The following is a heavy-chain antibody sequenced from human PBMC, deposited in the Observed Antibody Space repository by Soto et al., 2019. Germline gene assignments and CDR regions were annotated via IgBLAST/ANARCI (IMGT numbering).Heavy chain of an antibody. CDR2: INPKSDDT. Sequence: ASVKVSCKASGYPFSDNQIHWLRRAPGQGLEWMGRINPKSDDTNYAQKFQGRVTMTRDTSIDTAYLELTGLNSDDTATYYCARKHSLDYIRWGLDPWGKGTLVTVSS. V-gene: IGHV1-2*02. J-gene: IGHJ5*02. D-gene: IGHD4-4*01. CDR3: ARKHSLDYIRWGLDP. CDR1: GYPFSDNQ.